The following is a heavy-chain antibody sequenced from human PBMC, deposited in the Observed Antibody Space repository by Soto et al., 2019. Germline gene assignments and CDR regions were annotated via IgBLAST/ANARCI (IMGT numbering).Heavy chain of an antibody. CDR1: GFTLSSYA. CDR3: AKDVVVGATPGLGDYYYYYGMDV. D-gene: IGHD1-26*01. CDR2: ISYDGSNK. Sequence: PGGSLRLSCAASGFTLSSYAMHWVRQAPGKGLEWVAVISYDGSNKYYADSVKGRFTISRDNSKNTLYLQMNSLRAEDTAVYYCAKDVVVGATPGLGDYYYYYGMDVWGQGTTVTVS. J-gene: IGHJ6*02. V-gene: IGHV3-30*04.